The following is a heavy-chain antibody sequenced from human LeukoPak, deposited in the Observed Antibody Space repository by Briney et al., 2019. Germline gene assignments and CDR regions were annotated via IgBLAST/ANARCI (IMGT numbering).Heavy chain of an antibody. CDR2: ISISSSSI. D-gene: IGHD6-13*01. J-gene: IGHJ4*02. V-gene: IGHV3-21*04. Sequence: GGSLRISCVASGFTFSSYNMHWVRQAPGKGLEWVSSISISSSSIYYADSVKGRFTISRDNSKNTLYLQMNSLRAEDTAVYYCAKDRGGQQLAPIDYWGQGTLVTVSS. CDR3: AKDRGGQQLAPIDY. CDR1: GFTFSSYN.